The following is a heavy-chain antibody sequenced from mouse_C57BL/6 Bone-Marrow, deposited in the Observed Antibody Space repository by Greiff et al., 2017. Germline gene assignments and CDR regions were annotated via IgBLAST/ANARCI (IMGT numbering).Heavy chain of an antibody. V-gene: IGHV5-15*04. J-gene: IGHJ4*01. CDR1: GFTFSDYG. CDR3: ARRDGSSSWYAMDY. D-gene: IGHD1-1*01. Sequence: DVMLVESGGGLVQPGGSLKLSCAASGFTFSDYGMAWVRQAPRKGPEWVAFISNLAYSIYYADTVTGRFTISSENAKNTLYLEMSSLRSEDTTMYYCARRDGSSSWYAMDYWGQGTSVTVSS. CDR2: ISNLAYSI.